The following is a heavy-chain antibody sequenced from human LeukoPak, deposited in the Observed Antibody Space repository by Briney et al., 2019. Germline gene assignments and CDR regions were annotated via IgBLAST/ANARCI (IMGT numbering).Heavy chain of an antibody. CDR1: GGSISSNSYS. D-gene: IGHD2-2*01. V-gene: IGHV4-39*07. CDR2: MSYSGST. Sequence: SETLSLTCTVSGGSISSNSYSWGWIRQPPGKGLEWIASMSYSGSTYYNPSLKSRVTISVDTSRNQFSLKLSSVTAADTAVYYCARGFRPLIVVVPAAYNWFDPWGQGTLVTVSS. J-gene: IGHJ5*02. CDR3: ARGFRPLIVVVPAAYNWFDP.